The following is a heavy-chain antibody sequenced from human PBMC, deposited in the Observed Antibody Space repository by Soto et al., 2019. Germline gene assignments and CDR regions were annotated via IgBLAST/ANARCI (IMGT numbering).Heavy chain of an antibody. V-gene: IGHV4-31*03. D-gene: IGHD2-8*01. CDR2: ISYSGST. Sequence: QVQLQESGPGLVKPSQTLSLTCTVSGGSISSINYYWSWIRHHPEKGLEWIGYISYSGSTFYNSSLKSRVTISLATSKNHFSLKLTSVTAADTAIYYCARSAKWDGFDPWGQGTMVTVSS. CDR1: GGSISSINYY. J-gene: IGHJ3*01. CDR3: ARSAKWDGFDP.